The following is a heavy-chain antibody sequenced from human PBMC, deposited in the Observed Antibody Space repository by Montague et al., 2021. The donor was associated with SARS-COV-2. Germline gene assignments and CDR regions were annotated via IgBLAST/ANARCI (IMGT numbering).Heavy chain of an antibody. CDR2: IDWDNDK. CDR1: GFSLSTSAMS. J-gene: IGHJ6*02. V-gene: IGHV2-70*11. D-gene: IGHD3-16*02. CDR3: ARIVSVVVPGDVLQMYDFGMDG. Sequence: PALVKPTQTLTLTCSFSGFSLSTSAMSVTWIRQPPGKALEWLARIDWDNDKYYSTSLKARLTISKDTSKNQVVLTLTNVDPFDTATYYCARIVSVVVPGDVLQMYDFGMDGWGQGTTVIVSS.